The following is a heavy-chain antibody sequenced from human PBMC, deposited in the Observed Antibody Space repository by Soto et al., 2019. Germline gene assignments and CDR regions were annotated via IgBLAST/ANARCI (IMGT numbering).Heavy chain of an antibody. CDR1: GFTFSSYA. Sequence: GGSLRLSCAASGFTFSSYAMNWVRQAPGKGLEWVSAICGSGGSTYYADSVKGRFTISRDNSKNTLYLQMNSLRAEDTAVYYCAKAWYGYSTFPVYFDYWGQGTLVTVSS. CDR3: AKAWYGYSTFPVYFDY. J-gene: IGHJ4*02. CDR2: ICGSGGST. D-gene: IGHD4-4*01. V-gene: IGHV3-23*01.